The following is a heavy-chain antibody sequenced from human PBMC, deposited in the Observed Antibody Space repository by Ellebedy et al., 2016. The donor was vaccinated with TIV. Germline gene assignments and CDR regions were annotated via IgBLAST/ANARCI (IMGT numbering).Heavy chain of an antibody. Sequence: KVSCXGSGYSFTSYWIGWVRQMPGKGLEWMGIIYPGDSDTRYSPSFQGQVTISADKSISTAYLQWSSLKASDTAMYYCARQISFGELSDYYGMDVWGQGTTVTVSS. D-gene: IGHD3-10*01. CDR1: GYSFTSYW. CDR3: ARQISFGELSDYYGMDV. CDR2: IYPGDSDT. J-gene: IGHJ6*02. V-gene: IGHV5-51*01.